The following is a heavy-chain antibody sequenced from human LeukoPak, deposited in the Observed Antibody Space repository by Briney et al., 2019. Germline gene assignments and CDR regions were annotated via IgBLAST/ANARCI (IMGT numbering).Heavy chain of an antibody. CDR1: GFTFSSYS. CDR2: ISSSSSYI. D-gene: IGHD3-22*01. J-gene: IGHJ4*02. Sequence: GGSLRLSCAASGFTFSSYSMNWVRQAPGKGLEWVSSISSSSSYIYYADSVKGRFTISRDNAKNSLYLQMNSLRAEDRAVYYCARDLRGYSPYYFDYWGQGTLVTVSS. V-gene: IGHV3-21*04. CDR3: ARDLRGYSPYYFDY.